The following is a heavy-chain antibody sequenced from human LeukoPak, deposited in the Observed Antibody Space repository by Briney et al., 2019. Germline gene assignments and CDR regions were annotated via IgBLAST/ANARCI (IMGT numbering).Heavy chain of an antibody. CDR2: ITPFNGNT. CDR3: ARFGGHGDYFGLHDAFDI. J-gene: IGHJ3*02. V-gene: IGHV1-45*02. CDR1: GYTFTYRY. Sequence: SVKVSCKASGYTFTYRYLHWVRQAPGQALEWMGWITPFNGNTNYAQKFQDRVTITRDRSMSTAYMELSSLRSEDTAMYYCARFGGHGDYFGLHDAFDIWGQGTMVTVSS. D-gene: IGHD4-17*01.